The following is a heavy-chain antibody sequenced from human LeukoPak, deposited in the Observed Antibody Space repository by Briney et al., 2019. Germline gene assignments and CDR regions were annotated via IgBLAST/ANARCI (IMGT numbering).Heavy chain of an antibody. CDR2: INWNGGST. J-gene: IGHJ4*02. Sequence: TGGSLRLSCAASGFTFDDYGMSWVRQAPGKGLEWVSGINWNGGSTGYADSVKGRFTISRDNAKNSLYLQMNSLRAEDTAVYYCARDSRRYFDYWGQGTLVTVSS. CDR1: GFTFDDYG. CDR3: ARDSRRYFDY. V-gene: IGHV3-20*04.